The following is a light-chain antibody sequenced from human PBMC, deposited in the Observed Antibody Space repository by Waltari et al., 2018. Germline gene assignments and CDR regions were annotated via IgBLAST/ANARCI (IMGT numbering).Light chain of an antibody. CDR1: QDGTNGY. Sequence: VVLTKSLGTLSLSPGERPTLSSRASQDGTNGYLAWYQQNPGQAPSLLIFDASIRATGIPDRFSGSGSGTDFTLTITRLEPEDFAVEHCQQYGSLPWTFGQGTKVEMK. CDR2: DAS. CDR3: QQYGSLPWT. J-gene: IGKJ1*01. V-gene: IGKV3-20*01.